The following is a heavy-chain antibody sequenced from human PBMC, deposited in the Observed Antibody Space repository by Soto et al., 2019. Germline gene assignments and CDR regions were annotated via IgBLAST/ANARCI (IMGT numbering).Heavy chain of an antibody. CDR2: IIPIFGTA. J-gene: IGHJ4*02. CDR3: ARRDFWSGYLGF. Sequence: GPPVKVSCKASGGTFSSYAISWVRQAPGQGLEWMGGIIPIFGTANYAQKFQGRVTITADKSTSTAYMELSSLRSEDTAVYYCARRDFWSGYLGFWGQGTLVTV. D-gene: IGHD3-3*01. V-gene: IGHV1-69*06. CDR1: GGTFSSYA.